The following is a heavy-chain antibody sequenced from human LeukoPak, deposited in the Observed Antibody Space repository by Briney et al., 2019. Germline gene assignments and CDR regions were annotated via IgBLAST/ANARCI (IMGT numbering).Heavy chain of an antibody. V-gene: IGHV1-69*04. CDR1: GGTFSSYT. J-gene: IGHJ4*02. Sequence: SVKVSCKASGGTFSSYTISWVRQAPGQGLEWMGRIIPILGIANYAQKFQGRVTITADESTSTAYMELSSLRSEDTAVYYCARDQMATTSFDYWGQGTPVTVSS. D-gene: IGHD5-24*01. CDR3: ARDQMATTSFDY. CDR2: IIPILGIA.